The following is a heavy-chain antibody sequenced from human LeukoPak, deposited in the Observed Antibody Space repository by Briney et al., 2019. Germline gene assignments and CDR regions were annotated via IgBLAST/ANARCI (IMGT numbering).Heavy chain of an antibody. V-gene: IGHV3-23*01. J-gene: IGHJ1*01. CDR3: AKGWEFRVVIPAAVS. CDR1: GFIFSSYA. CDR2: ISGSGEST. Sequence: TGGSLRLSCEGSGFIFSSYAMTWVRQAPGKGLQWVSSISGSGESTYYADSMKGRFTISRDNSKNTLSLQMISLRDEDTAVYFCAKGWEFRVVIPAAVSWGQGTLVTVSS. D-gene: IGHD3-3*01.